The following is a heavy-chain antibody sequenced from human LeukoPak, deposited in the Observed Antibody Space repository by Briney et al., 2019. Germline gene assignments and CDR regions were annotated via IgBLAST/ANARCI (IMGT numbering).Heavy chain of an antibody. CDR2: ISSSSSYI. Sequence: KAGGSLRLSCAASGFTFSSYSMNWVRQAPGKGLEWVSSISSSSSYIYYADSVKGRFTISRDNAKNSLYLQMNSLRAEDTALYHCARVLPYYYDSSGYPPGDYWGQGTLVTVSS. J-gene: IGHJ4*02. CDR1: GFTFSSYS. V-gene: IGHV3-21*04. D-gene: IGHD3-22*01. CDR3: ARVLPYYYDSSGYPPGDY.